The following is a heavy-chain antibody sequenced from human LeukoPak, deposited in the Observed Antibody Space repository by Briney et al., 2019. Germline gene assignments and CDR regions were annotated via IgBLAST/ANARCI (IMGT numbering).Heavy chain of an antibody. Sequence: PSETLSLTCTVSDGSISSYFWSWIRQPPGKGLEWIGYIYYSGSTNYNPSLKSRVTISVDTSKNQFSLKLSSVTAADTAVYYCARGYSSSWYYFDYWGQGTLVTVSS. CDR2: IYYSGST. CDR3: ARGYSSSWYYFDY. J-gene: IGHJ4*02. CDR1: DGSISSYF. V-gene: IGHV4-59*08. D-gene: IGHD6-13*01.